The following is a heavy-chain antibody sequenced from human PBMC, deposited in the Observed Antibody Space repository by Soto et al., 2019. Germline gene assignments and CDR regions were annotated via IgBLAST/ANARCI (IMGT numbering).Heavy chain of an antibody. D-gene: IGHD3-3*01. V-gene: IGHV3-23*01. CDR2: ISGSGGST. Sequence: HPGGSLRLSCAASGFTFSSYAMSWVRQAPGKGLEWVSAISGSGGSTYYADSVKGRFTISRDNSKNTLYLQMNSLRAEDTAVYYCAKDPVDFWSGPDWFDPWGQGTLVTVSS. CDR1: GFTFSSYA. J-gene: IGHJ5*02. CDR3: AKDPVDFWSGPDWFDP.